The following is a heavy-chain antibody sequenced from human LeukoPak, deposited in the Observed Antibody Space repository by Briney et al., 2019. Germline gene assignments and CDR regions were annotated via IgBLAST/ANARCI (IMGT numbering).Heavy chain of an antibody. CDR2: IYTSGST. Sequence: PSETLSLTCTVSGGSISSYYWSWIRQPAGKGLEWIGRIYTSGSTNYNPSLKSRVTMSVDTSKNQFSLKLSSVTAADTAVYYCAREPYCSSTSCYTGTGNRFDPWGQGTLVTVSS. CDR3: AREPYCSSTSCYTGTGNRFDP. CDR1: GGSISSYY. V-gene: IGHV4-4*07. D-gene: IGHD2-2*02. J-gene: IGHJ5*02.